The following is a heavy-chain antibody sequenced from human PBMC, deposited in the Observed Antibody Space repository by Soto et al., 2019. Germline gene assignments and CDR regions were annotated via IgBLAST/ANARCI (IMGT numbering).Heavy chain of an antibody. V-gene: IGHV4-59*08. CDR1: GGSISTYY. D-gene: IGHD5-18*01. CDR2: IYYSGST. CDR3: ARQALYSYNYYYYYMDV. J-gene: IGHJ6*03. Sequence: SETLSLTCTVSGGSISTYYCSWIRQPPGKGLEWIGYIYYSGSTNYNPSLKSRVTISVDTSKNRFSLKLSSVTAADTAVYYCARQALYSYNYYYYYMDVWGKGTTVTVSS.